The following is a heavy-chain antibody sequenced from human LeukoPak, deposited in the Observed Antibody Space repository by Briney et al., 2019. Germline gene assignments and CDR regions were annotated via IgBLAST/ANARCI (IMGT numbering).Heavy chain of an antibody. CDR1: GFTFSNSA. CDR3: STATPPYCSGGSCYLDY. CDR2: ISGRGDNT. Sequence: GGSLRLSCAASGFTFSNSAMAWVRQAPGKGLEWVSAISGRGDNTYYADSVKGRFTISRDNSKNTLYLQMNSLRAEDTAVYYCSTATPPYCSGGSCYLDYWGQGTLVTVSS. V-gene: IGHV3-23*01. J-gene: IGHJ4*02. D-gene: IGHD2-15*01.